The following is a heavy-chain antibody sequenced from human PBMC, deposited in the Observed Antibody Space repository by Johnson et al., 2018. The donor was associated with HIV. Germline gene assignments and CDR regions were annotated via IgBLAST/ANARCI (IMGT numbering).Heavy chain of an antibody. CDR3: ARGPKNPGLDAFDI. D-gene: IGHD1-14*01. Sequence: QVQLVESGGGLVQPGGSLRLSCAASGFTVSSYGMHWVRQAPGKGLEWVAFIRYDGSNKYYADSVKGRFTISRDNSKNTLSLQMNSPRVDDTAIYYCARGPKNPGLDAFDIWGQGTVVTVSS. CDR1: GFTVSSYG. V-gene: IGHV3-30*02. CDR2: IRYDGSNK. J-gene: IGHJ3*02.